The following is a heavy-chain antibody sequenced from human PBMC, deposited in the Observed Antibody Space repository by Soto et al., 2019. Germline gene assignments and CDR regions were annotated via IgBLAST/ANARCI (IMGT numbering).Heavy chain of an antibody. CDR1: GFTFDSYP. CDR3: ARAEYSSSWSPYYYYYGMDV. J-gene: IGHJ6*02. D-gene: IGHD6-13*01. V-gene: IGHV3-30*14. Sequence: GGSLRLSCAVSGFTFDSYPMHWVRQAPGKGLKWVAVVSYDGTKEYYADSVKGRFTISRDNSKSTLSLQMNSLRADDTAVYYCARAEYSSSWSPYYYYYGMDVWGQGTTVTVSS. CDR2: VSYDGTKE.